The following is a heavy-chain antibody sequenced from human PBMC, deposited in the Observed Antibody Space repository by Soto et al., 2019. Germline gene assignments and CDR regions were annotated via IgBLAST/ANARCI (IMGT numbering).Heavy chain of an antibody. J-gene: IGHJ4*02. D-gene: IGHD2-2*01. CDR2: VSFDGNRQ. V-gene: IGHV3-30*04. CDR1: GFTFSSFA. Sequence: QVQLVESGGGVVQPGKSLTLSCAASGFTFSSFAMPWVRQPPGKGLEWVAVVSFDGNRQYFSDSVKGRFTISRDNSKNTVSLHMNSLRDDDSALYYCARRHREVPALIGEDFDYWGQGTLVTVSS. CDR3: ARRHREVPALIGEDFDY.